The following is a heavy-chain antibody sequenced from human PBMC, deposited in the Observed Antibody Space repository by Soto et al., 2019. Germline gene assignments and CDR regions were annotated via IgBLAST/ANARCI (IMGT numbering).Heavy chain of an antibody. CDR2: IYYSGIT. Sequence: SETLSLTCTVSGGSISSYYWSWIRQPPGKGLEWIGYIYYSGITDYNPSLKSRVTISVDTSKNQFSLKLSSVTAADTAVYYCARGALPLLYYYGSGSYYNWFDPWGQGTLVTVSS. J-gene: IGHJ5*02. D-gene: IGHD3-10*01. CDR1: GGSISSYY. CDR3: ARGALPLLYYYGSGSYYNWFDP. V-gene: IGHV4-59*12.